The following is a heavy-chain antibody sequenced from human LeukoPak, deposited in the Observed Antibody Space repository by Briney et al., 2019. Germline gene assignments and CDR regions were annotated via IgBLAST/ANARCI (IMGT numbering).Heavy chain of an antibody. CDR1: GGSFSGYY. CDR2: INHSGST. J-gene: IGHJ4*02. CDR3: AMTMVRGYFDY. D-gene: IGHD4/OR15-4a*01. Sequence: SETLSLTCAVYGGSFSGYYWSWIRQPPGKGLEWIGEINHSGSTNYNPSLKSRVTISVDTSKNQFSLKLSSVTAADTAVYYCAMTMVRGYFDYWGQGTLVTVSS. V-gene: IGHV4-34*01.